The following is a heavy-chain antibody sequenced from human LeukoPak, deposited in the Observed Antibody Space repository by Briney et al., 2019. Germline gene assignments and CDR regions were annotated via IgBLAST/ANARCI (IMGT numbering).Heavy chain of an antibody. J-gene: IGHJ4*02. Sequence: SGKVSCKASGFTFTSSAVQWGRQARGQRQEWIGWIVVGSGNTNYAQKFQERVTITRDMSTSTAYMELSSLRSEDTAVYYCAAERGYSGYDDGDRYFDYWGQGTLVTVSS. CDR2: IVVGSGNT. D-gene: IGHD5-12*01. CDR3: AAERGYSGYDDGDRYFDY. V-gene: IGHV1-58*01. CDR1: GFTFTSSA.